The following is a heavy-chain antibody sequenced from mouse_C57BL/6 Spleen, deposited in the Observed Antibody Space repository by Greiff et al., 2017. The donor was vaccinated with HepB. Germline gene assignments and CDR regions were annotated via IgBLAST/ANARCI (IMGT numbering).Heavy chain of an antibody. J-gene: IGHJ2*01. CDR3: ARLLGYFDY. Sequence: EVHLVESGGGLVKPGGSLKLSCAASGFTFSSYAMSWVRQTPEKRLEWVATISDGGSYTYYPDNVKGRFTISRDNAKNNLYLQMSHLKSEDTAMYYCARLLGYFDYWGQGTTLTVSS. CDR2: ISDGGSYT. D-gene: IGHD2-12*01. CDR1: GFTFSSYA. V-gene: IGHV5-4*01.